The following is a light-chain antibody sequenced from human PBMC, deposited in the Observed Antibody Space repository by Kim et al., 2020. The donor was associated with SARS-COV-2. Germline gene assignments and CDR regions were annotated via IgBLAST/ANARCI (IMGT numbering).Light chain of an antibody. CDR2: RAS. Sequence: SPGDRATLPCRASQSVSNDLAWYQQKPGQPPRLLMYRASTRATGVPARFSGSGSGTEVTLTISGLQSEDFAVYYCQQFHNWPPITFGQGTRLEIK. CDR3: QQFHNWPPIT. J-gene: IGKJ5*01. CDR1: QSVSND. V-gene: IGKV3-15*01.